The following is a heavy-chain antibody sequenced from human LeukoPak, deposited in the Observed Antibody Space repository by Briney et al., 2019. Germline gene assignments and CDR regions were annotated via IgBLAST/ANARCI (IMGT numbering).Heavy chain of an antibody. V-gene: IGHV3-48*01. CDR1: GFLFSSYG. CDR3: ASWAGTTAGFSGPFDF. J-gene: IGHJ4*02. D-gene: IGHD6-25*01. CDR2: IRSSSRTT. Sequence: GSLRLSCAASGFLFSSYGMHWVRQAPGKGLEWVSHIRSSSRTTYYADSVKGRFTISRDDAKNSLYLQMNSLRGEDTAVYYCASWAGTTAGFSGPFDFWGQGALVTVSS.